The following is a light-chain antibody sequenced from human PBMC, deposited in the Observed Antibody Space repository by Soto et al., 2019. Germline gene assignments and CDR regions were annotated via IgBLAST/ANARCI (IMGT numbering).Light chain of an antibody. Sequence: QSALTQPASVSGSPGQSITISCTGTSSDIGTYTYVSWYQQHPGKVPKLMIYEVSNRPPGVSNRFSGSKSGNTASLAISGLQAEDEAGYYCSSYTTSSTQVFGGGTKVTVL. J-gene: IGLJ3*02. CDR3: SSYTTSSTQV. V-gene: IGLV2-14*01. CDR1: SSDIGTYTY. CDR2: EVS.